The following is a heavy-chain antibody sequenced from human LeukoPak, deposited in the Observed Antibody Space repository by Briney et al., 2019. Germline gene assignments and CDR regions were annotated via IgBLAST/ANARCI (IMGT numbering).Heavy chain of an antibody. D-gene: IGHD5-24*01. J-gene: IGHJ3*02. V-gene: IGHV1-18*01. Sequence: ASVKVSCKASGYTFTSYGISWVRQAPGQGLEWMGWISAYNGNTNYAQKLQGRVTMTTDTSTSTAYMELRSLRSEDTAVYYCARGNVEMATIKSLDAFDIWGQGTMVTVSS. CDR1: GYTFTSYG. CDR2: ISAYNGNT. CDR3: ARGNVEMATIKSLDAFDI.